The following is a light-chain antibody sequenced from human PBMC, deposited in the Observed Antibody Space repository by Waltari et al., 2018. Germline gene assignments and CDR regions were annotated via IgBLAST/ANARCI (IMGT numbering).Light chain of an antibody. Sequence: DIQLTQSPSSLSASVGDRVTIICRYSHNIENYINWDQQKAGKAPKLLIYAASNLQGGVSSRFSGSGSGTEFTLSISHLQPEDFATYYCQQTFSTPPQMYTFGQGTKLDIK. CDR3: QQTFSTPPQMYT. CDR1: HNIENY. J-gene: IGKJ2*01. V-gene: IGKV1-39*01. CDR2: AAS.